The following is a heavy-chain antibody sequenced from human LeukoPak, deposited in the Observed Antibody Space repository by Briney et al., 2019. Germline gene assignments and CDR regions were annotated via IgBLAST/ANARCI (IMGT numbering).Heavy chain of an antibody. CDR3: TTVGLSGYYDSRGYYYSDY. CDR2: IKRRSDCGTT. D-gene: IGHD3-22*01. V-gene: IGHV3-15*01. CDR1: GFTFSNAW. J-gene: IGHJ4*02. Sequence: GGSLRLSCAASGFTFSNAWMSLVRQAPGKGPEGIGRIKRRSDCGTTDYAAPVKGRFTISRDDSKNTLYLQINSLKTEDTAVYYCTTVGLSGYYDSRGYYYSDYWGQGTLVTVSS.